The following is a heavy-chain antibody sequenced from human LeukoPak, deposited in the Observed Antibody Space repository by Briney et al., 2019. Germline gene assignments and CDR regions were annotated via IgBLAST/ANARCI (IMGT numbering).Heavy chain of an antibody. D-gene: IGHD2-15*01. Sequence: GGSLRLSCVASGFSLSGYWMYWVRQAPGKGLMYISRNNGDGSTTNYADVVKGRFTVSRDNVKNTLYLQMNSLRVEDTAVYYCARDPRNVGLAPWGQGTLVTVSS. CDR1: GFSLSGYW. V-gene: IGHV3-74*01. CDR2: NNGDGSTT. J-gene: IGHJ5*02. CDR3: ARDPRNVGLAP.